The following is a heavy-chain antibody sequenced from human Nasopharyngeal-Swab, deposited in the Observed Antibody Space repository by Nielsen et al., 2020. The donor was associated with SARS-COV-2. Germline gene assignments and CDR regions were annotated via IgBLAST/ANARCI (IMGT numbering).Heavy chain of an antibody. CDR2: IGFSSGYT. Sequence: GESLKISCAASGFTFTKYYMTWVRQAPGKGLEWVSYIGFSSGYTNYADSVKGRFTIARDNAKNSVYLQMNSLRAEDTAVYYCARWSSAKVSTVVAATLDDWGQGTLVTVSA. J-gene: IGHJ4*02. V-gene: IGHV3-11*03. CDR3: ARWSSAKVSTVVAATLDD. CDR1: GFTFTKYY. D-gene: IGHD2-15*01.